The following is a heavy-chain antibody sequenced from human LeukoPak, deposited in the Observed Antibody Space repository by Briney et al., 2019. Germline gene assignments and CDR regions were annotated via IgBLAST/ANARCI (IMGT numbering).Heavy chain of an antibody. J-gene: IGHJ4*02. V-gene: IGHV4-39*07. CDR3: ARDRDHYDILTGTSPGFDY. CDR2: IYYSGST. Sequence: SETLSLTCTVSGGSISSSSYYWGWIRQPPGKGLEWIGSIYYSGSTYYNPSLKSRVTISVDTSKNQFSLKLSSVTAADTAVYYCARDRDHYDILTGTSPGFDYWGQGTLVTVSS. CDR1: GGSISSSSYY. D-gene: IGHD3-9*01.